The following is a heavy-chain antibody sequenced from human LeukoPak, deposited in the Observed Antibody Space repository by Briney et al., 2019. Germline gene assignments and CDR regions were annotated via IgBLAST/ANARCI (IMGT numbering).Heavy chain of an antibody. J-gene: IGHJ4*02. CDR1: GGSISSYY. CDR2: IYYSGST. V-gene: IGHV4-39*01. Sequence: PSETLSLTCTVSGGSISSYYWGWIRQPPGKGLEWIGSIYYSGSTYYNPSLKSRVTISVDTSKNQFSLKLSSVTAADTAVYYCARPRGRNYFDYWGQGTLVTVSS. D-gene: IGHD3-10*01. CDR3: ARPRGRNYFDY.